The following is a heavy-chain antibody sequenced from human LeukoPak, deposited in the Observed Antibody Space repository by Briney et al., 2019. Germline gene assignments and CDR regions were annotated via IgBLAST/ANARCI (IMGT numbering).Heavy chain of an antibody. V-gene: IGHV3-48*03. J-gene: IGHJ4*02. CDR1: GFTYSSYE. CDR3: ASLSGY. CDR2: ISSSGSTK. Sequence: GGSLRLSCAASGFTYSSYEMNWVRQAPGKGLEWVSYISSSGSTKYYADSVKGRFTISRDNAKTSLFLQMNSLRAEDTAVYYCASLSGYWGQGTLVTVSS. D-gene: IGHD1-26*01.